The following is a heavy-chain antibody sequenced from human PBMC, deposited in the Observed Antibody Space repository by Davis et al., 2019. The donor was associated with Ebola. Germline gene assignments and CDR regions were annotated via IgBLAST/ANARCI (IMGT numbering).Heavy chain of an antibody. CDR2: ISYDGSNK. V-gene: IGHV3-30-3*01. CDR3: AREAYCSSTSCYLYYMDV. Sequence: GESLKISCAASGFTFSSYAMHWVRQAPGKGLEWVAVISYDGSNKYYADSVKGRFTISRDNSKNTLYLQMNSLRAEDTAVYYCAREAYCSSTSCYLYYMDVWGKGTTVTVSS. J-gene: IGHJ6*03. D-gene: IGHD2-2*01. CDR1: GFTFSSYA.